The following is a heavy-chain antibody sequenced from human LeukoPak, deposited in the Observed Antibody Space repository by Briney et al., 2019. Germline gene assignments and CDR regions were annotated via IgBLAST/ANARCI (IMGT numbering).Heavy chain of an antibody. CDR1: GYTFTHNF. V-gene: IGHV1-46*01. Sequence: ASVKVSCKASGYTFTHNFMHWVRQAPGQGLEWMGIINPSGDNTWYAQKFQGRVTMTRDTSISTAYMELSRLRSDDTAVYYCARQGRTGNWFDPWGQGTLVTVSS. CDR3: ARQGRTGNWFDP. D-gene: IGHD1/OR15-1a*01. CDR2: INPSGDNT. J-gene: IGHJ5*02.